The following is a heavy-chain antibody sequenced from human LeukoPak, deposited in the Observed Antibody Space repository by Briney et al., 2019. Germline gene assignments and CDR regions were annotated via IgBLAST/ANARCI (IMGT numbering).Heavy chain of an antibody. Sequence: ASVTVSFTASGYTFTSNYIHWVRQAPGQGLEWMGMIYPRDGSTSYAQKFQGRVTVTRDTSTSTVHMELSGLRPEDTAVYYCARDQEGFDYWGQGTLVTVSS. J-gene: IGHJ4*02. CDR2: IYPRDGST. CDR3: ARDQEGFDY. CDR1: GYTFTSNY. V-gene: IGHV1-46*01.